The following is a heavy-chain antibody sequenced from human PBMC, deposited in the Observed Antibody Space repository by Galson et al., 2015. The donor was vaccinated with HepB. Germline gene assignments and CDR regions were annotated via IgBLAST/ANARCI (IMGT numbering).Heavy chain of an antibody. V-gene: IGHV3-23*01. D-gene: IGHD3-10*01. CDR3: AKDSAGMVRGVMRSLYGMDV. CDR2: ISGSGGST. Sequence: SLRLSCAASGFTFNSYAMSWVRQAPGKGLEWVSAISGSGGSTYYADSVKGRFTISRDNSKNTLYLQMNSLRAEDTALYYCAKDSAGMVRGVMRSLYGMDVWGQGTAVTVSS. CDR1: GFTFNSYA. J-gene: IGHJ6*02.